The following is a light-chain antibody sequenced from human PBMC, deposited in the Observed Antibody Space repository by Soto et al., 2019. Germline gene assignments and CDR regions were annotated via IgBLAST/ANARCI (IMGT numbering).Light chain of an antibody. Sequence: QSVLTQPASVSGSPGQSITISCTGTSNDVGGYKYVSWYQQYLGKAPKLMIYEVSNRPSGISNRFSGSKSGNTASLTISGLQAEDGADYYCSSYTTSSTFVFGTGTKVTVL. CDR3: SSYTTSSTFV. J-gene: IGLJ1*01. CDR1: SNDVGGYKY. CDR2: EVS. V-gene: IGLV2-14*01.